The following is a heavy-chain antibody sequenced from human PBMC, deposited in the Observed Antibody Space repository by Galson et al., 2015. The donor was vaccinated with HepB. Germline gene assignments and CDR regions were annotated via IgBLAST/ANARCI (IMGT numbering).Heavy chain of an antibody. V-gene: IGHV3-21*01. CDR3: ARGLSTIFGNWFDP. Sequence: SLRLSCAASGFTFSSYSMNWVRQAPGKGLEWVSSISSSSSYIYYADSVKGRFTISRDNAKNSLYLQVNSLRAEDTAVYYCARGLSTIFGNWFDPWGQGTLVTVSS. CDR2: ISSSSSYI. J-gene: IGHJ5*02. D-gene: IGHD3-3*01. CDR1: GFTFSSYS.